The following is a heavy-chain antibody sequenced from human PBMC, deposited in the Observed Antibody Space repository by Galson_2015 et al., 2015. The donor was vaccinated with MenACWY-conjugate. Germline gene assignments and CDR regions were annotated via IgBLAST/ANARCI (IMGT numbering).Heavy chain of an antibody. D-gene: IGHD6-19*01. CDR1: RFTLMSYN. J-gene: IGHJ4*02. CDR2: IGNSGSPI. CDR3: ARGTYRSDSFI. Sequence: SLRLSCAASRFTLMSYNMNWVRRAPGKGLEWISLIGNSGSPIYYADSVKGRFTISRDNAKNSLFLHMNSLRAEDTAVYYCARGTYRSDSFIWGQRTLVTVSS. V-gene: IGHV3-48*04.